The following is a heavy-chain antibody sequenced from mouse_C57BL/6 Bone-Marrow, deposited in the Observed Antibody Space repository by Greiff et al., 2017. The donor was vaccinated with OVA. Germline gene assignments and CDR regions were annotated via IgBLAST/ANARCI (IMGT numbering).Heavy chain of an antibody. CDR3: TGSQGAWFAY. V-gene: IGHV1-15*01. CDR1: GYTFTDYE. CDR2: IDPETGGT. Sequence: VQLQQSGAELVRPGASVTLSCKASGYTFTDYEMHWVKQTPVHGLEWIGAIDPETGGTAYNQKFKGKAILTADKSSSTAYMELRSLTSEDSAVYYGTGSQGAWFAYWGQGTLVTVSA. J-gene: IGHJ3*01.